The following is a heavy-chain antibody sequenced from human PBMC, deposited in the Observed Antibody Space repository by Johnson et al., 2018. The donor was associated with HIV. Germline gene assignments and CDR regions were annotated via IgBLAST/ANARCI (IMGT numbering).Heavy chain of an antibody. CDR1: GFTFGSYA. CDR2: ISYDGSNK. D-gene: IGHD6-19*01. Sequence: QEQLVESGGGVVQPGRSLRLPCAASGFTFGSYAMHWVRQAPGKGLEWVAVISYDGSNKYYADSVKGRFTISRDNSKNTLYLQMNSLRAEDTAVYYCARDHPVAGDAFDIWGQGTMVTVSS. V-gene: IGHV3-30-3*01. CDR3: ARDHPVAGDAFDI. J-gene: IGHJ3*02.